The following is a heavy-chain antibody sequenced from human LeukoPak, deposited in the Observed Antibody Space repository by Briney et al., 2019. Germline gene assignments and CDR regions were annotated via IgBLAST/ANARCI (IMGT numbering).Heavy chain of an antibody. J-gene: IGHJ4*02. CDR1: GGSISSSSYY. V-gene: IGHV4-39*02. CDR2: IYYSGST. Sequence: SETLSLTCTVSGGSISSSSYYWGWIRQPPGKGLEWIGSIYYSGSTYYNPSLKSRVTISVDTSKNQFSLKLSSVTAADTAVYYCARERTEDYFDYWGQGTLVTVSS. CDR3: ARERTEDYFDY.